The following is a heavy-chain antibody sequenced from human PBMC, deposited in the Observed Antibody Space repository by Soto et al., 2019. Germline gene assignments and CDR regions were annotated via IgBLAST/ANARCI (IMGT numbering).Heavy chain of an antibody. CDR3: AKESSYGDYVTTLNWFDP. CDR1: GFPFSSYA. CDR2: ISGSGGST. Sequence: GGSLRLSCAASGFPFSSYAMSWVRQAPGKGLEWVSAISGSGGSTYYADSVKGRFTISRDNSKNTLYLQMNSLRAEDTAVYYCAKESSYGDYVTTLNWFDPWGQGTLVTLSS. V-gene: IGHV3-23*01. J-gene: IGHJ5*02. D-gene: IGHD4-17*01.